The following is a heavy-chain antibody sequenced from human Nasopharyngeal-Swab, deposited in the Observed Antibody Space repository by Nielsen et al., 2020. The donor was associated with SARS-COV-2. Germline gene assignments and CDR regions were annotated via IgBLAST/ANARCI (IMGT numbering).Heavy chain of an antibody. V-gene: IGHV3-33*01. Sequence: GGSLRLSCAASGFTFSSYGMHWVRQAPGKGLEWVAVIWYDGSNKYYADSVKGRFTISRDNSKNTLYLQMNSLRAEDTAIYYCATPGTRCSGDKCDMWVFDYWGQGTQVTVSS. D-gene: IGHD2-15*01. CDR2: IWYDGSNK. CDR1: GFTFSSYG. J-gene: IGHJ4*02. CDR3: ATPGTRCSGDKCDMWVFDY.